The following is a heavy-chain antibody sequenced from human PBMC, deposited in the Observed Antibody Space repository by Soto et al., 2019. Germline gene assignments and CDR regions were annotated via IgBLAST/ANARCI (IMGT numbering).Heavy chain of an antibody. V-gene: IGHV3-33*01. CDR3: ARPEGMGARAGAFDI. D-gene: IGHD1-26*01. J-gene: IGHJ3*02. CDR1: GFTFSSYG. CDR2: IWYDGSNK. Sequence: QVQLVESGGGVVQPGRSLRLSCAASGFTFSSYGMHWVRQAPGKGLEWVAVIWYDGSNKYYADSVKGRFTISRDNSKNTLYLQMNSLRAEDTAVYYCARPEGMGARAGAFDIWGQGTMVTVSS.